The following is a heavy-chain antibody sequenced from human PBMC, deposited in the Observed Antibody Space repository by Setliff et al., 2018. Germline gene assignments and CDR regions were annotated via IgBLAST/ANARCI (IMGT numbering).Heavy chain of an antibody. D-gene: IGHD5-18*01. CDR2: IYPGDSDT. J-gene: IGHJ3*02. Sequence: GESLKISCKGSGYSFTSYWIGWVRQMPGKGLEWMGIIYPGDSDTRYSSSFQGQVTISADKSTSTVYMELRSLRSEDTAVYYCAMGPNVDTAIWGGNSMAFDIWGQGKMVTVSS. V-gene: IGHV5-51*01. CDR1: GYSFTSYW. CDR3: AMGPNVDTAIWGGNSMAFDI.